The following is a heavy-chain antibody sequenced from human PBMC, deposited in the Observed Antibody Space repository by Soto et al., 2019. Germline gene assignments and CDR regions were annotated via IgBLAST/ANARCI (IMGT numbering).Heavy chain of an antibody. CDR3: VKQAHGLDGVAFDY. Sequence: VGSLRLSCSASGFIFSESTIDWVRQVPGKGLEAISAVSTSGRSTYYADSVKDRFTISRDNSKNTLFLQMGSLRPEDTAIYYCVKQAHGLDGVAFDYWGQGTQVTISS. J-gene: IGHJ4*02. V-gene: IGHV3-64D*06. D-gene: IGHD2-15*01. CDR1: GFIFSEST. CDR2: VSTSGRST.